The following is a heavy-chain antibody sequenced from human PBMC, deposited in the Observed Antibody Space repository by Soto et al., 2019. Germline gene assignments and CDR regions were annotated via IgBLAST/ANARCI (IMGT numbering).Heavy chain of an antibody. CDR1: GFTFSRNT. D-gene: IGHD3-3*02. J-gene: IGHJ6*02. Sequence: PGGSLRLSCVTSGFTFSRNTMNWVRQAPGKGLEWVASITSSGSYVYYADSVKGRFSASRDNAKNSLSLQMDSLRPDDTAIYFCVKDEGIEAMDVWGQGTTVT. CDR2: ITSSGSYV. CDR3: VKDEGIEAMDV. V-gene: IGHV3-21*01.